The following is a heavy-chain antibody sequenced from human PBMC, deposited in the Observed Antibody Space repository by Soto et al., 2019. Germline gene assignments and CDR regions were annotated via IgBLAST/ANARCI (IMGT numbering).Heavy chain of an antibody. J-gene: IGHJ3*01. CDR1: GGSISSSSYY. V-gene: IGHV4-39*01. D-gene: IGHD4-17*01. Sequence: SETLSLTCTVSGGSISSSSYYWGWIRQPPGKGLEWIGSIYYSGSTYYHPSLKSRVTISVDTSRNQLSLKLSSVTAADTAVYYCARSPTAVTTPRRDTFDVWGQGTMVT. CDR3: ARSPTAVTTPRRDTFDV. CDR2: IYYSGST.